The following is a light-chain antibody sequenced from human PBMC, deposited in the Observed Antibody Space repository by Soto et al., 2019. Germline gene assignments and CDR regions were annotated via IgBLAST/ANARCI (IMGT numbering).Light chain of an antibody. J-gene: IGKJ1*01. V-gene: IGKV3-15*01. CDR1: QSISSS. CDR2: GAS. Sequence: EIVMTQSPATLSVSPGERATLSCRASQSISSSLAWYQQKAGQAPRLLIYGASTRATGVPARFSGSGSGTDFTLTISSLQSEDFAVYYCQQYDNWWAFGQGTMLEIK. CDR3: QQYDNWWA.